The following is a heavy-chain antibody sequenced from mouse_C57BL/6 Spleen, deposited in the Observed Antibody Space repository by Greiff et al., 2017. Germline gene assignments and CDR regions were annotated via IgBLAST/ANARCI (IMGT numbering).Heavy chain of an antibody. CDR1: GYAFRSSW. V-gene: IGHV1-82*01. J-gene: IGHJ4*01. Sequence: VQLQQSGPELVKPGASVKISCKASGYAFRSSWMNWVQQRPGKGLEWIGRIYPGDGDTNYNGKFKGKATLTADKSSSTAYMQLSSLTSEDSAVYFCARSGGGNYLMDYWGQGTSVTVSS. CDR3: ARSGGGNYLMDY. CDR2: IYPGDGDT. D-gene: IGHD2-1*01.